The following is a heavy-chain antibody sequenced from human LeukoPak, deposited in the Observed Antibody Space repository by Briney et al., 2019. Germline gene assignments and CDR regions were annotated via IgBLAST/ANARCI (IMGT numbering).Heavy chain of an antibody. J-gene: IGHJ4*02. Sequence: PGGSLTLSCAASGFTFSKPSTSRVSDAPEEGLEWVCRISSKSDGGTTDYAAPVKGRFTISRDDSKNTLYLQMNSLKTEDTAVYYCTKIWGIAVAESPTGPNSYWGQGTLVTVSS. D-gene: IGHD6-19*01. CDR1: GFTFSKPS. CDR2: ISSKSDGGTT. V-gene: IGHV3-15*01. CDR3: TKIWGIAVAESPTGPNSY.